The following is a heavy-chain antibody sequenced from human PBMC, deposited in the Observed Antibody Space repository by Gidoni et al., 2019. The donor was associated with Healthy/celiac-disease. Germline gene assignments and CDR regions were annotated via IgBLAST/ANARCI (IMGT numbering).Heavy chain of an antibody. CDR3: AKDVITMVRGWGPDPRNDAFDI. J-gene: IGHJ3*02. Sequence: EVQLLESGGGLVQPGGSLRLSCAASGFTFSSYAMSWVRQAPGKGLEWVSAISGSGGSTYYADSVKGRFTISRDNSKNTLYLQMNSLRAEDTAVYYCAKDVITMVRGWGPDPRNDAFDIWGQGTMVTVSS. V-gene: IGHV3-23*01. CDR1: GFTFSSYA. D-gene: IGHD3-10*01. CDR2: ISGSGGST.